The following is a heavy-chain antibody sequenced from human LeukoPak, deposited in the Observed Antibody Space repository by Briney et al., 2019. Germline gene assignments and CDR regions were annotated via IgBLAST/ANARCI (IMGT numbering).Heavy chain of an antibody. V-gene: IGHV3-74*01. CDR2: INNDGSTI. Sequence: GSLRLSCAASGFTFSSYWVHWVRQAPGKGLEWVSRINNDGSTINYADSVKGRFTISRDNAQNTLYLQMDSLRAEDTAIYFCARAGYYRFDYWGQGTLVTVSS. CDR1: GFTFSSYW. D-gene: IGHD2-15*01. CDR3: ARAGYYRFDY. J-gene: IGHJ4*02.